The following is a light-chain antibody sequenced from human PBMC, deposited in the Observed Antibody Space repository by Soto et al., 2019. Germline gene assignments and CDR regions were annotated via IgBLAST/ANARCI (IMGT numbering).Light chain of an antibody. V-gene: IGKV4-1*01. J-gene: IGKJ3*01. Sequence: DIVMTQSPDSLAVSLGERATINCKSSQSVLYSSNNKNYLAWYQQKPGQPPKLLIYWASTRESGVPDRFSGSGSGPDCTLTLSSLQAEDVAFYYCQQYYSTPPCTFGPGTKVDIK. CDR2: WAS. CDR1: QSVLYSSNNKNY. CDR3: QQYYSTPPCT.